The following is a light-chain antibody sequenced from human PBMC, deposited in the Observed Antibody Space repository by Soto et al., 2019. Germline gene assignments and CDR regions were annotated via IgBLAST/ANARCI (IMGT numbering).Light chain of an antibody. CDR1: SSDVGGYNY. CDR3: SSYTSSSTLVV. Sequence: QSVLTQPASVSGSPGQSTTISCTGTSSDVGGYNYVSWYQHHPGKAPKLMIYEVSNRPSGVSNRFSGSKSGNTASLTISGLQAEDEADYYCSSYTSSSTLVVFGGGTQLTVL. J-gene: IGLJ2*01. CDR2: EVS. V-gene: IGLV2-14*01.